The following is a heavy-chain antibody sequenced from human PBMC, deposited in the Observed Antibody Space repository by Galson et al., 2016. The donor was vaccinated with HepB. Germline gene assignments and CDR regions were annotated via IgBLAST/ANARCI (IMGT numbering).Heavy chain of an antibody. D-gene: IGHD2-15*01. CDR1: GFTFSKYW. CDR3: AILSVDVVVEMNGMDV. Sequence: SLRLSCAASGFTFSKYWMHWVRQAPGKGLVWVSRINGDGSSTAYADSVKGRFTISRDNAKNTLYLQMNSLRAEDKAMYFCAILSVDVVVEMNGMDVWGHGTTLTVSS. V-gene: IGHV3-74*01. CDR2: INGDGSST. J-gene: IGHJ6*02.